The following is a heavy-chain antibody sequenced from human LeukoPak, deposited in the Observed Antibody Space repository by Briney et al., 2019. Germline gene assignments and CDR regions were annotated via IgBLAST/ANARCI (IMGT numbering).Heavy chain of an antibody. CDR3: ARKDITGTAHDY. Sequence: GASVTVSCKASGYTFTSYDINWVRQAPGQGLEWMGWMNPNSGNTGYAQKFQDRVTMTRNTSISTAYMELGSLRSEDTAVYYCARKDITGTAHDYWGQGTLVTVSS. CDR2: MNPNSGNT. D-gene: IGHD1-20*01. V-gene: IGHV1-8*01. J-gene: IGHJ4*02. CDR1: GYTFTSYD.